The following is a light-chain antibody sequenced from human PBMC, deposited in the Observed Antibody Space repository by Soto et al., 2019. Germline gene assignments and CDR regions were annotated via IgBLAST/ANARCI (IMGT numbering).Light chain of an antibody. V-gene: IGKV3-20*01. CDR3: QQYGSSPAT. CDR1: QSVGNN. CDR2: GAS. Sequence: NVLTQSPGTLSLSPGGRATLSCRASQSVGNNLAWYQQRPGQAPRLLIYGASSRATGIPDRFSGSGSGTDFTLTISRLEPEDFAVYYCQQYGSSPATFGHGTRLE. J-gene: IGKJ5*01.